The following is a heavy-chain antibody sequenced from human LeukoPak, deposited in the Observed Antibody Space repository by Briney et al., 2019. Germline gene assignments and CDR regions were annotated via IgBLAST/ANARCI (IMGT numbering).Heavy chain of an antibody. CDR2: IYSGGST. J-gene: IGHJ4*02. Sequence: GGSLTLSCAASGFTVSSNYMSWVRRAPGKGLEWVSVIYSGGSTYYADSVKGRFTISRDNSKNTLYLQMNSLRAEDTAVYYCAREADCYNSDYWGQGTLVTVSS. CDR3: AREADCYNSDY. V-gene: IGHV3-53*01. D-gene: IGHD5-24*01. CDR1: GFTVSSNY.